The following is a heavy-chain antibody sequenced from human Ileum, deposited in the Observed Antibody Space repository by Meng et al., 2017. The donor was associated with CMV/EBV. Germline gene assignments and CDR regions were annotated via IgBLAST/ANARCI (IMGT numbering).Heavy chain of an antibody. CDR1: GFTFDDYA. V-gene: IGHV3-9*01. CDR2: ISWNSGSI. CDR3: AIDKGRYSYGHYGMDV. J-gene: IGHJ6*02. Sequence: SLKISCAASGFTFDDYAMHWVRQAPGRGLEWVSGISWNSGSIGYADSVKGRFTISRDYAKNSLYLQMNSLRAEDTALYYCAIDKGRYSYGHYGMDVWGQGTTVTVSS. D-gene: IGHD5-18*01.